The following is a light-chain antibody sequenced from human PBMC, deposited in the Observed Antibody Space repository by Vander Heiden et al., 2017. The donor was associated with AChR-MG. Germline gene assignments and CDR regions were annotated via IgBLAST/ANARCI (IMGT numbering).Light chain of an antibody. CDR1: QDISNY. CDR3: QQEDNLQLT. V-gene: IGKV1-33*01. Sequence: DIQMTRSPSSLSASVGDRVTITCQASQDISNYLNWYQQKPGKAPKLLIYDASNLETGVPSRFSGSGSGTDFTFTISSLQPEDIATYYCQQEDNLQLTFGGRTKVEIK. J-gene: IGKJ4*01. CDR2: DAS.